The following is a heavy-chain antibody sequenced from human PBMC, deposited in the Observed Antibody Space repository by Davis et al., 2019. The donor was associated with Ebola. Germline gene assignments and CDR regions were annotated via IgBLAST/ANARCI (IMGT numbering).Heavy chain of an antibody. CDR3: ARDDYGDYGGVDY. J-gene: IGHJ4*02. Sequence: GESLKISCAASGFTFSSYWMSWVRQAPGKGLEWVANIKQDGSEKYYVDSVKGRFTISRDNAKNSLYLQMNSLRAEDTAVYYCARDDYGDYGGVDYWGQGTLVTVSS. D-gene: IGHD4-17*01. CDR2: IKQDGSEK. V-gene: IGHV3-7*01. CDR1: GFTFSSYW.